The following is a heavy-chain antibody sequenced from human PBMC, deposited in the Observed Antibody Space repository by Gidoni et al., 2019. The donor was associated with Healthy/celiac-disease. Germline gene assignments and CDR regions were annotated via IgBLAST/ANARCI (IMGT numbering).Heavy chain of an antibody. J-gene: IGHJ3*02. CDR1: GGTFSSYA. CDR2: IIPIFGTA. V-gene: IGHV1-69*01. Sequence: QVQLVQSGAEVKKPGSSVKVSCKASGGTFSSYAISWVRQAPGQGLEWMGGIIPIFGTANYAQKFQGRVTITADESTSTAYMELSSLRSEDTAVYYCAREPLEYYYDSSGYYRNDAFDIWGQGTMVTVSS. D-gene: IGHD3-22*01. CDR3: AREPLEYYYDSSGYYRNDAFDI.